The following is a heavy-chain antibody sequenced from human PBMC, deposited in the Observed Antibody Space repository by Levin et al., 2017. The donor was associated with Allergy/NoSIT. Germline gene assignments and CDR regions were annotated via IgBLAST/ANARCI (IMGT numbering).Heavy chain of an antibody. J-gene: IGHJ3*02. CDR1: GYSISSGYY. Sequence: SQTLSLTCTVSGYSISSGYYWGWIRQPPGKGLEWIGSIYHSGSTYYNPSLKSRVTISVDTSKNQFSLKLSSVTAADTAVYYCARYDYGDLWAFDIWGQGTMVTVSS. D-gene: IGHD4-17*01. V-gene: IGHV4-38-2*02. CDR3: ARYDYGDLWAFDI. CDR2: IYHSGST.